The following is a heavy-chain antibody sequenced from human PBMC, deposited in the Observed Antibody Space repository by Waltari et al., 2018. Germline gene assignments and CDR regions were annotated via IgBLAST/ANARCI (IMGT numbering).Heavy chain of an antibody. J-gene: IGHJ6*03. V-gene: IGHV4-34*01. D-gene: IGHD2-2*02. CDR3: ARGRGYCSSTSCYKKMGYYYYMDV. CDR1: GGSFSGYY. CDR2: INHSGRA. Sequence: QVQLQQWGAGLLKPSETLSLTCAVYGGSFSGYYWSWIRQPPGKGLEWIGEINHSGRANFNPSLKSRVTISVDTSKNQFSLKLSSVTAADTAVYYCARGRGYCSSTSCYKKMGYYYYMDVWGKGTTVTVSS.